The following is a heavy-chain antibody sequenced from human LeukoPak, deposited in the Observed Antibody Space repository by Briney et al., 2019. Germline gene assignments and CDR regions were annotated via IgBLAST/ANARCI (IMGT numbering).Heavy chain of an antibody. J-gene: IGHJ6*03. D-gene: IGHD7-27*01. CDR1: GFTFSSYG. CDR3: AKATGGGYYYYMDV. V-gene: IGHV3-33*06. CDR2: IWYDGSNK. Sequence: GGSLRLSCAASGFTFSSYGMHWVRQAPGKGLELVAVIWYDGSNKYYADSVKGRFTISRDNSKNTLYLQMNSLRAEDTAVYYCAKATGGGYYYYMDVWGKGTTVTVSS.